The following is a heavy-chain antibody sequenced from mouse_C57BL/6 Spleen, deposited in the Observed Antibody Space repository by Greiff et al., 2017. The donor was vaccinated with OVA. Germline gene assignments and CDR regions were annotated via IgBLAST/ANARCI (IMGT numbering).Heavy chain of an antibody. J-gene: IGHJ1*03. V-gene: IGHV1-82*01. CDR3: ARGDSRGYFDV. D-gene: IGHD3-3*01. CDR1: GYAFSSSW. Sequence: QVQLKESGPELVKPGASVKISCKASGYAFSSSWMNWVKQRPGKGLEWIGRIYPGDGDTNYNGKFKGKATLTADKSSSTAYMQLSSLTSEDSAVYFCARGDSRGYFDVWGTGTTVTVSS. CDR2: IYPGDGDT.